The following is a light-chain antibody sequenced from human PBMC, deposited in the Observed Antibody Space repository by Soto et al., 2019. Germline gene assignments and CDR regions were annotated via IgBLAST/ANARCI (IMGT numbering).Light chain of an antibody. J-gene: IGKJ1*01. CDR3: QQYNNYFWA. CDR2: KAS. Sequence: DIQMTQSPSTVSASVGDRVTITCRASQNINTWLAWYQQKQGKAPKXLILKASSLESGVPSRFSGSGSGTEFTITISSLQPDDLATYYCQQYNNYFWAFGQGTKVDIK. CDR1: QNINTW. V-gene: IGKV1-5*03.